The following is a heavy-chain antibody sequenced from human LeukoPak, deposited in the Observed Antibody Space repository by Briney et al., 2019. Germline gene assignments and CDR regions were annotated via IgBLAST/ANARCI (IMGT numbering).Heavy chain of an antibody. J-gene: IGHJ4*02. Sequence: GRSLRLSCAASGFTFSSYGMHWVRQAPGKGLEWVSYISSSGSTIYYADSVKGRFTISRDNAKNSLYLQMNSLRAEDTAVYYCARGPAAGAYDYWGQGTLVTVSS. V-gene: IGHV3-48*04. D-gene: IGHD6-13*01. CDR3: ARGPAAGAYDY. CDR1: GFTFSSYG. CDR2: ISSSGSTI.